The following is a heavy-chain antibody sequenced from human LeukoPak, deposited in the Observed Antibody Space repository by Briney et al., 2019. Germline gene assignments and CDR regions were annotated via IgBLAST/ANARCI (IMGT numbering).Heavy chain of an antibody. CDR3: ARSGVLLWFGDVENWFDP. Sequence: PSETLSLTCTVSGGSISSGGYYWSWIRQHPGKGLEWIGYIYYSGSTYYNPSLKSRVTISVDTSKNQFSLKLSSVTAADTAVYYCARSGVLLWFGDVENWFDPWGQGTLVTVSS. J-gene: IGHJ5*02. D-gene: IGHD3-10*01. CDR1: GGSISSGGYY. V-gene: IGHV4-31*03. CDR2: IYYSGST.